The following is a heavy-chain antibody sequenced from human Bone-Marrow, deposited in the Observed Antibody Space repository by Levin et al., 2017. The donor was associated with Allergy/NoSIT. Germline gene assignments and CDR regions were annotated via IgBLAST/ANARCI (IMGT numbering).Heavy chain of an antibody. Sequence: PGGSLRLSCAASELDFSYYNMHWVRQTPGKGLEWVALIWSDGSKTYYADSVKGRFTISRDNSKDMLYLQISSPRADDTAVYYCATTTLTDAFDIWGQGTMVIVSS. J-gene: IGHJ3*02. CDR3: ATTTLTDAFDI. CDR1: ELDFSYYN. D-gene: IGHD1-1*01. CDR2: IWSDGSKT. V-gene: IGHV3-33*01.